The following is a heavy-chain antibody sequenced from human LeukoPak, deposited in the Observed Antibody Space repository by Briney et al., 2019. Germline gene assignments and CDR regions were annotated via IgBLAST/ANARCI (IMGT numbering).Heavy chain of an antibody. V-gene: IGHV4-59*01. CDR1: GGSISSYY. J-gene: IGHJ6*03. CDR3: ARFRPQLVVGYYYYQMDV. CDR2: IYYSGST. Sequence: SETLSLTCTVSGGSISSYYWSWIRQPPGKGLEWIGYIYYSGSTNYNPSLKSRVTISVDTSKNQFSLKLSSVTAADTAVYYCARFRPQLVVGYYYYQMDVWGKGTTVTVSS. D-gene: IGHD2-21*01.